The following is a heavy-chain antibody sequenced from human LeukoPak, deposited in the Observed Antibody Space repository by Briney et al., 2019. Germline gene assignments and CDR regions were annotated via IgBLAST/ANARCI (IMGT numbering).Heavy chain of an antibody. J-gene: IGHJ4*02. D-gene: IGHD2-21*02. CDR3: STSLRGSDCCLDY. V-gene: IGHV3-15*01. Sequence: NPGRSLRLSCAASGFTFSRYGMHWVRQAPGMGLEWVGRIKSKTDGGTTDYAAPVKGRFTISRDDSSGTLYLLMNSLKTEDTAVYYCSTSLRGSDCCLDYWGQGTLVAVSS. CDR2: IKSKTDGGTT. CDR1: GFTFSRYG.